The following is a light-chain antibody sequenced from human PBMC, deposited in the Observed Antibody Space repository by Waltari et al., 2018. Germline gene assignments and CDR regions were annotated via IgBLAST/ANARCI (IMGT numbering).Light chain of an antibody. CDR1: QSLSKKY. CDR3: QQYGSSVMYT. J-gene: IGKJ2*01. V-gene: IGKV3-20*01. Sequence: VLTQSPGTLSLSPGERVTLSCRASQSLSKKYLAWYQQKPGQAPRLLIYDASSRAAGIPDRFSGSGSGTDFTLTISRLEPEDFAMYYCQQYGSSVMYTFGQGTKLEIK. CDR2: DAS.